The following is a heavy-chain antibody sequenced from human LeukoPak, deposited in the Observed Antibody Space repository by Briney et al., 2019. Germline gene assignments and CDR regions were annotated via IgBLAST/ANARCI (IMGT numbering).Heavy chain of an antibody. Sequence: PGGSLRLSCAASGFTISSYWMTWVRQAPGKGLEWVANIKQDGSEKYYVDSVKGRFTISRDNAKNSLYLQMNSLRAEDTAVYYCARNFAIDYWGQGTLVTVSS. CDR2: IKQDGSEK. V-gene: IGHV3-7*01. CDR1: GFTISSYW. D-gene: IGHD3-9*01. J-gene: IGHJ4*02. CDR3: ARNFAIDY.